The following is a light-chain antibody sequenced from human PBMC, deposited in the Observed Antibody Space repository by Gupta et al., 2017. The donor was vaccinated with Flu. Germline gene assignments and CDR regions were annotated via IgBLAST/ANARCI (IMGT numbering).Light chain of an antibody. CDR2: AAS. CDR1: QSISSY. J-gene: IGKJ1*01. V-gene: IGKV1-39*01. Sequence: IQMTKSPSSLSASVGDRVTITCRASQSISSYLNWYQQKPGKAPKLLIYAASSLQSGVPSRFSGSGSGTDFTLTISSLQPEDFATYYCQQSYSTPPWTFGQGTKVEIK. CDR3: QQSYSTPPWT.